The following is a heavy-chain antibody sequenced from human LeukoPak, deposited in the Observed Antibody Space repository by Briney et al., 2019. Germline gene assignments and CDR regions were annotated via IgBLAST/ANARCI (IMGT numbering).Heavy chain of an antibody. D-gene: IGHD4-17*01. CDR2: ISSSSSTI. CDR3: ARDSPNDYGDYFDY. CDR1: GFGFMSYS. Sequence: GGSLRLSCAASGFGFMSYSMNWVRQAPGKGLEWVSYISSSSSTINYADSVKGRFTISRDNAKNSLYLQMNSLRDEDTAVYYCARDSPNDYGDYFDYWGQGTLVTVSS. J-gene: IGHJ4*02. V-gene: IGHV3-48*02.